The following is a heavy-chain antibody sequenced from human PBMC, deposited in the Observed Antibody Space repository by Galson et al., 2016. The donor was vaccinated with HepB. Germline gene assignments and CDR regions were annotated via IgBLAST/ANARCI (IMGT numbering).Heavy chain of an antibody. V-gene: IGHV1-18*04. Sequence: SVKVSCKASGYIFTSNGVSWVRQAPGHGLEWMGWISTNSGNTNYAQSLQGRVTLTTDTSTGTAYMELRSLRSDDTAVYYCARDVRYAFEMWGQGTMVTVSP. J-gene: IGHJ3*02. CDR3: ARDVRYAFEM. CDR1: GYIFTSNG. CDR2: ISTNSGNT.